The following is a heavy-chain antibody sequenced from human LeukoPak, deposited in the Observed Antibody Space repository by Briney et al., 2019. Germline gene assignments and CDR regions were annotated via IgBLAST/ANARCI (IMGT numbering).Heavy chain of an antibody. CDR1: GFTFSRFE. CDR3: ARDGPSRYNWNDNNY. J-gene: IGHJ4*02. Sequence: GGSLRLSCVASGFTFSRFELNWVRQAPGKGLEWVSVIYSGGSTYYADSVKGRFTISRDNSKNTLYLQMNSLRAEDTAVYYCARDGPSRYNWNDNNYWGQGTLVTVSS. D-gene: IGHD1-20*01. V-gene: IGHV3-53*01. CDR2: IYSGGST.